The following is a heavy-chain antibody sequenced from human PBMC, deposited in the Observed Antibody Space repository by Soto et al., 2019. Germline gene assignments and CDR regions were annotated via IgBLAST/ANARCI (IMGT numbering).Heavy chain of an antibody. D-gene: IGHD2-2*01. CDR3: AKAPRGPYCSSTSCYGGGFDY. CDR1: GFTFSSYA. J-gene: IGHJ4*02. CDR2: ISGSGGST. Sequence: EVQLLESGGGLVQPGGSLRLSCAASGFTFSSYAMSWVRQAPGKGLEWVSAISGSGGSTYYADSVKGRFTISRDNSKNTLYLQMNSLRAEDTAVYYCAKAPRGPYCSSTSCYGGGFDYWGQGTLVTVSS. V-gene: IGHV3-23*01.